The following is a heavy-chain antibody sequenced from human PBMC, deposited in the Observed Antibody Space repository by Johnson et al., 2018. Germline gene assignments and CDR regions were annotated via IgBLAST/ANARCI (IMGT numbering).Heavy chain of an antibody. J-gene: IGHJ3*02. V-gene: IGHV3-30-3*01. CDR1: GFTFSSYA. D-gene: IGHD3-10*01. Sequence: QLVESGGGVVQPGRSLRLSCAASGFTFSSYAMHWVRQAPGKGLEWVAVISYDGSNKYYADSVKGRFTISRDNSKNTLYLQMNSLRAEDTAVYYCARDEDVLLWFGESLNAFDIWGQGTMVTVSS. CDR2: ISYDGSNK. CDR3: ARDEDVLLWFGESLNAFDI.